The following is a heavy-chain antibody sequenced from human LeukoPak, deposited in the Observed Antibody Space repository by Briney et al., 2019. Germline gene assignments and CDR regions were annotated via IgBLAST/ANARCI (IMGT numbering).Heavy chain of an antibody. V-gene: IGHV3-30*04. CDR3: ASVNRYYYDSSGYPIELGAFDI. D-gene: IGHD3-22*01. CDR1: GFTFSSYA. Sequence: GGSLRLSCAASGFTFSSYAMHWVRQAPGKGLEWVAVISYDGSNKYYADSVKGRFTISRDNSKNTLYLQMNSLRAEDTAVYYCASVNRYYYDSSGYPIELGAFDIWGQGTMVTVSS. J-gene: IGHJ3*02. CDR2: ISYDGSNK.